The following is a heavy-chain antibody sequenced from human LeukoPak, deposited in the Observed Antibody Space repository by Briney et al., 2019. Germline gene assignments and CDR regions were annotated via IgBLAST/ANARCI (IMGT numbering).Heavy chain of an antibody. D-gene: IGHD3-10*01. CDR1: GFTSSSYW. V-gene: IGHV3-7*01. CDR3: AREGEVWFGELLSSPFDY. J-gene: IGHJ4*02. Sequence: GGSLRLSCAASGFTSSSYWMSWVRQAPGKGLEWVANIKQDGSEKYYVDSVKGRFTISRDNAKNSLYLQMNSLRAEDTAVYYCAREGEVWFGELLSSPFDYWGQGTLVTVSS. CDR2: IKQDGSEK.